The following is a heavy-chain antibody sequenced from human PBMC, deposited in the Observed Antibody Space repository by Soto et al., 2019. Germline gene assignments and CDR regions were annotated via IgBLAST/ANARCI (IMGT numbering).Heavy chain of an antibody. CDR2: IYYSGST. CDR3: VRDGHYEGLGGVYPYYMDV. D-gene: IGHD2-8*02. CDR1: GGSISSGGYY. Sequence: PSETLSLSCTVSGGSISSGGYYWSWIRQHPGKGLEWIGYIYYSGSTYYNPSLKSRVTISVDTSKNQFSLKLSSVTAADTAVYYCVRDGHYEGLGGVYPYYMDVWGKGTTVTVSS. J-gene: IGHJ6*03. V-gene: IGHV4-31*03.